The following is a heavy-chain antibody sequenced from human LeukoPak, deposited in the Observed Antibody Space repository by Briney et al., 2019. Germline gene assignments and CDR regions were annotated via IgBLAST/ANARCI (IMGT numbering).Heavy chain of an antibody. J-gene: IGHJ4*02. Sequence: GGSLRLSCAASGFTFSNSAMSWVRQAPGKGLEWVSALTGSGGGTYYADSVKGRFTISRDNSKNTMFLQMNSLRAEDTAVYYCAKEAVEYFDYWGQGNLVTVSS. CDR3: AKEAVEYFDY. V-gene: IGHV3-23*01. CDR1: GFTFSNSA. CDR2: LTGSGGGT.